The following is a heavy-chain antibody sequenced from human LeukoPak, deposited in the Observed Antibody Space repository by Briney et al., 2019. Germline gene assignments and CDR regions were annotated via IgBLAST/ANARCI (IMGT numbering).Heavy chain of an antibody. CDR3: AKGAMVRGVLDY. V-gene: IGHV3-23*01. CDR2: ISNSGEST. J-gene: IGHJ4*02. Sequence: PGGSLRLSCAASGFTFDDYGMNWVRQAPGKGLEWVSTISNSGESTYYADSVKGRFTISRDNSKNTLFLQMNSLRAEDTAVYYCAKGAMVRGVLDYWGQGTLVTVSS. CDR1: GFTFDDYG. D-gene: IGHD3-10*01.